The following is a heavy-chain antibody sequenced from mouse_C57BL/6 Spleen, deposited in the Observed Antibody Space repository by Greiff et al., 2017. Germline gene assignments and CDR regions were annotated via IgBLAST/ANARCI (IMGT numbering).Heavy chain of an antibody. D-gene: IGHD2-1*01. J-gene: IGHJ4*01. V-gene: IGHV14-3*01. CDR3: ARLNYGKGFSYAMDY. Sequence: EVKLQESVAELVRPGASVKLSCTASGFNIKNTYMHWVKQRPEQGLEWIGRIDPANGNTKYAPKFQGKATITADTSSNTAYLQLSSLTSEDTAIYYCARLNYGKGFSYAMDYWGQGTSVTVSS. CDR1: GFNIKNTY. CDR2: IDPANGNT.